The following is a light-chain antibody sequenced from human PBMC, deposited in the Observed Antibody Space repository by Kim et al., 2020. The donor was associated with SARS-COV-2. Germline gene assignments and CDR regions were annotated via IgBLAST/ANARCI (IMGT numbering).Light chain of an antibody. CDR1: QSVNSYS. J-gene: IGKJ1*01. Sequence: EAVLTQSPGHLSLSPGERATLSCRASQSVNSYSLAWYQQKPGQPPRLLIYGASSRATGVPDRFRGSGSGTDFTLTISRLETEDFAMYYCQQYSTSPTFGQGTKVDIK. CDR2: GAS. V-gene: IGKV3-20*01. CDR3: QQYSTSPT.